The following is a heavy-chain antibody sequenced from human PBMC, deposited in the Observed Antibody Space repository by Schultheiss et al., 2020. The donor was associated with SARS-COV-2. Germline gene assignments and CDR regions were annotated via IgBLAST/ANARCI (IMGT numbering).Heavy chain of an antibody. J-gene: IGHJ5*02. CDR2: IYYSGST. V-gene: IGHV4-61*01. CDR3: ATRES. CDR1: GGSVSSGSYY. Sequence: SETLSLTCTVSGGSVSSGSYYWSWIRQHPGKGLEWIGYIYYSGSTNYNPSLKSRVTISVDTSKNQFSLNLRSVTAADTAVYYCATRESWGQGTLVTVSS.